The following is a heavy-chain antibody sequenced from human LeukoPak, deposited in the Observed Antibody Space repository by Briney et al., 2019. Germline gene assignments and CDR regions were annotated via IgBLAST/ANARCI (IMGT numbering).Heavy chain of an antibody. D-gene: IGHD3-22*01. CDR1: GGSISSYY. CDR2: IYYSGST. Sequence: SETLSLTCTVSGGSISSYYWSWIRQPPGKGLEWIGYIYYSGSTYYNPSLKSRVTISVDTSKNQFSLKLSSVTAADTAVYYCARDQYYYDSSGYEPFDYWGQGTLVTVSS. V-gene: IGHV4-4*08. J-gene: IGHJ4*02. CDR3: ARDQYYYDSSGYEPFDY.